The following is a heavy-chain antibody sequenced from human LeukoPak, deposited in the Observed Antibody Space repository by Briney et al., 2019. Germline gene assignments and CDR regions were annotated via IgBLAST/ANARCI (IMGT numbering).Heavy chain of an antibody. CDR1: GFTFSGYA. CDR2: ISYDGSIK. D-gene: IGHD6-13*01. J-gene: IGHJ4*02. V-gene: IGHV3-30*04. Sequence: GGSLRLSCAASGFTFSGYAMHWVRQAPGKGLDWVAVISYDGSIKYYADSVKGRFTISRDNSKNTLYLQMNSLRADDTAVFHCARAPRNSSTMLDYWGQGTLVTVSS. CDR3: ARAPRNSSTMLDY.